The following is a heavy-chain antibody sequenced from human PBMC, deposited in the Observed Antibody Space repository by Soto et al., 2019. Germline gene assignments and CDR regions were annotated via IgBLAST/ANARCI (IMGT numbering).Heavy chain of an antibody. Sequence: QMQLVQSGAEVKKTGSSVTVSCKALGNTFTYRYLHWVRQAPGQALEWMGWITPFSGDIHYAQKFQERVTITRDRSINTAYMQMSSLKSEDTAMYFCAIGGPGSGPFTWELPDHWGQGTLVTVSS. D-gene: IGHD1-26*01. V-gene: IGHV1-45*02. CDR3: AIGGPGSGPFTWELPDH. CDR1: GNTFTYRY. CDR2: ITPFSGDI. J-gene: IGHJ1*01.